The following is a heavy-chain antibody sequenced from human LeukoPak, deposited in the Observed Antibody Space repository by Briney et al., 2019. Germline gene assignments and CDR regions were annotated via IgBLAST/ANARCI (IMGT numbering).Heavy chain of an antibody. CDR1: GFTFSSYS. Sequence: PGGSLRLSCAASGFTFSSYSMNWVRQAPGKGLEWVSYISSSSSTIYYADSVKGRFTISRDNAKNSLYLQMNSLRAEDTAVYYCARGDYDFWSGYFGIRSNWFDPWGQGTLVTVSS. CDR3: ARGDYDFWSGYFGIRSNWFDP. J-gene: IGHJ5*02. CDR2: ISSSSSTI. D-gene: IGHD3-3*01. V-gene: IGHV3-48*04.